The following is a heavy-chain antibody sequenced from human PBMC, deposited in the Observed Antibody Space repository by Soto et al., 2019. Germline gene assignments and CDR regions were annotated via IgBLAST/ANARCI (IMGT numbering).Heavy chain of an antibody. CDR3: ASQEQLGYCSGGSCYSYWFDP. Sequence: ASVKVSCKASGYTFPCYDINWVRQATGQGLEWMGWMNPNSGNTGYAQKFQGRVTMTRNTSISTAYMELSSLRSEDTAVYYCASQEQLGYCSGGSCYSYWFDPWGQGTLVTVSS. V-gene: IGHV1-8*01. D-gene: IGHD2-15*01. CDR2: MNPNSGNT. CDR1: GYTFPCYD. J-gene: IGHJ5*02.